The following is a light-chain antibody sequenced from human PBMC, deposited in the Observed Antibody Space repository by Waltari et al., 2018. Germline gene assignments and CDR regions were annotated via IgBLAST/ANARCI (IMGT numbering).Light chain of an antibody. J-gene: IGKJ1*01. Sequence: CMASHRLRSNYFAWYRQRPCPAPRLLIYGASKRATGIADRFSGSGSGTDFTLTINRLEPEDFAVYYCQQFDDSQWSFGQGTKVELK. V-gene: IGKV3-20*01. CDR1: HRLRSNY. CDR2: GAS. CDR3: QQFDDSQWS.